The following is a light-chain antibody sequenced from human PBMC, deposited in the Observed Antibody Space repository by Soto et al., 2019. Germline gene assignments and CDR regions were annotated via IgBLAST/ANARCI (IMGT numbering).Light chain of an antibody. CDR2: AAS. Sequence: DIQLTQSPSFLSASVGDRVTITCRASQGISSYLAWYQQKPGTAPKLLIYAASTLQSGVPSRFSGSGSGPEFTLTISSLQPEDFATYYCQQLNSYPPYTFGQGTKLEIK. V-gene: IGKV1-9*01. J-gene: IGKJ2*01. CDR1: QGISSY. CDR3: QQLNSYPPYT.